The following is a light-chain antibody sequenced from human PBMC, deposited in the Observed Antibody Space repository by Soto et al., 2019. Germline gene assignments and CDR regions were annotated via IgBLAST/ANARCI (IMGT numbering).Light chain of an antibody. V-gene: IGKV3-11*01. CDR2: DAS. CDR3: QQRSNWLT. Sequence: DIVLTQSPGTVSLSPGERATLSCRASQSVSSYLAWYQQKPGQAPRLLIYDASNRATGIPARFSGSGSGTDFTLTISSLEPEDFAVYYCQQRSNWLTFGG. J-gene: IGKJ4*01. CDR1: QSVSSY.